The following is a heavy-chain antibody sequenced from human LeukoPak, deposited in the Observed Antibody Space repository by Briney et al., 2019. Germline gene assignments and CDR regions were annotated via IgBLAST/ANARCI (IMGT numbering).Heavy chain of an antibody. CDR3: ARHRPGGSPWPPDYYYYMDV. CDR1: GRTFSSYA. V-gene: IGHV1-69*05. Sequence: GASVKVSCKASGRTFSSYAISWVRQAPGQGLEWMGRIIPIFGTANYAQKFQGRVTITTDESTSTAYMELSSLRSEDTAVYYCARHRPGGSPWPPDYYYYMDVWGKGTTVTVSS. J-gene: IGHJ6*03. CDR2: IIPIFGTA. D-gene: IGHD3-16*01.